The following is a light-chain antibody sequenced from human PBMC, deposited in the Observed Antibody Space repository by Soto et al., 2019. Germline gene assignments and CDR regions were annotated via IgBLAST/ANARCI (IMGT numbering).Light chain of an antibody. V-gene: IGKV1-27*01. J-gene: IGKJ5*01. CDR3: QKYNSAPYP. CDR2: SAS. Sequence: DIQMTQSPSSLSAFVGDRVTITCRASQGISNYLAWYQQKPGKVPKLLIYSASTLQSGVPSRFSGSGSGTDFTLTITSLQPEDVATYYCQKYNSAPYPFGQGTRLEIK. CDR1: QGISNY.